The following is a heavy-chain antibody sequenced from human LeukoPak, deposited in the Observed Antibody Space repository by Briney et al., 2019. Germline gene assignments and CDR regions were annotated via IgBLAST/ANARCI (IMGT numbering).Heavy chain of an antibody. CDR1: GGTFSSYA. J-gene: IGHJ6*03. CDR2: IIPIFGTA. Sequence: SVKVSCKASGGTFSSYAISWVRQAPGQGLEWMGGIIPIFGTANYAQKFQGRVTFTRNTSISTAYMELSSLRSEDTAVYYCAREYASYYYYYMDVWGKGTTVTVSS. CDR3: AREYASYYYYYMDV. V-gene: IGHV1-69*05.